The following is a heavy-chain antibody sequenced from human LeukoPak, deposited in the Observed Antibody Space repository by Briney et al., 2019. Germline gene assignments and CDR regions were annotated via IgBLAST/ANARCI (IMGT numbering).Heavy chain of an antibody. Sequence: ASVKVSCKASGGTFSSYAISWVRKAPGQGLEWMGGIIPIFGTANYAQKFQGRVTITADESTSTAYMELSSLRSEDTAVYYCARVMGLRYYDFWSGSYCFDYWGQGTLVTVSP. V-gene: IGHV1-69*13. CDR2: IIPIFGTA. CDR3: ARVMGLRYYDFWSGSYCFDY. D-gene: IGHD3-3*01. CDR1: GGTFSSYA. J-gene: IGHJ4*02.